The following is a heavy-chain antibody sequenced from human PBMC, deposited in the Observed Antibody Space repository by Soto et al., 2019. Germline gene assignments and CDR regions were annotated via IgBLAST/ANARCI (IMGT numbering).Heavy chain of an antibody. CDR1: GGTFSSYT. D-gene: IGHD5-12*01. J-gene: IGHJ2*01. Sequence: QVQLVQSGAEVKKPGSSVKVSCKASGGTFSSYTISWVRQAPGQGLEWMGRIIPIRGIANYAQKFQGRVTITADKSTSTAYMELSSLRSEDTAVYYCASEVRGATMSWYVDLWGRGTLVTVSS. CDR2: IIPIRGIA. CDR3: ASEVRGATMSWYVDL. V-gene: IGHV1-69*02.